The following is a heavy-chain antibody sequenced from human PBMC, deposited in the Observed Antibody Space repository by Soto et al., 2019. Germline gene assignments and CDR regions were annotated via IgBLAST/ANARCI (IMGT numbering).Heavy chain of an antibody. D-gene: IGHD3-3*01. CDR3: ARAEDYDHWGGPPKYFDY. Sequence: GGSLRLSCEISGLTFRSYWMSWVRRAPGKGLEWVANIKPDGSEKQYVDSVKGRFTISRDNAKNSVYLLMNSLRAEDTAVYYCARAEDYDHWGGPPKYFDYWGQGTQVTVSS. J-gene: IGHJ4*02. V-gene: IGHV3-7*03. CDR1: GLTFRSYW. CDR2: IKPDGSEK.